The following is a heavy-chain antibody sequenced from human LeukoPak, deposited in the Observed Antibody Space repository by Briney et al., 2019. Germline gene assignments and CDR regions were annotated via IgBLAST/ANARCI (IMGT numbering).Heavy chain of an antibody. V-gene: IGHV3-21*01. J-gene: IGHJ5*02. D-gene: IGHD3-9*01. CDR3: ARAAIFGWFDP. Sequence: GGSLRLSCAASGFTFSSYSMNWVRQVPGKGLEWVSFISSSSSYIYYADSVQGRFTISRDNAKNPLYLQMNSLRAEDTAVYYCARAAIFGWFDPWGQGTLVTVSS. CDR1: GFTFSSYS. CDR2: ISSSSSYI.